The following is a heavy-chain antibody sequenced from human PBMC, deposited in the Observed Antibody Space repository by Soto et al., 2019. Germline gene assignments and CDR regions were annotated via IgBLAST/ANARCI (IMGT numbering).Heavy chain of an antibody. CDR3: ARRDRKYASSAYYDAFDI. CDR2: ISGSSSYT. Sequence: QVQLVESGGGLVKPGGSLRLSCAASRFTFSDYYMSWIRQAPGKGLEWVSYISGSSSYTKYADSVKGRFTISRDNARNSLYMGMNSLRVEDTAVYFCARRDRKYASSAYYDAFDIWGQGTMVTVSS. CDR1: RFTFSDYY. V-gene: IGHV3-11*06. J-gene: IGHJ3*02. D-gene: IGHD3-16*01.